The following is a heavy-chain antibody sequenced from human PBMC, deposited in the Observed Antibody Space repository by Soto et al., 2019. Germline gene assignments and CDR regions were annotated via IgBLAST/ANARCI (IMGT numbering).Heavy chain of an antibody. Sequence: QVQLVESGGGVVQPGRSLRLSCAASGFTFSHYAMHWVRQAPGKGLEWVALMSYDGSNEYYADSVKGRFTISRDNSKKALYLQMNSLRAEDTAVYYCAEEGRHNFDYWGQGTLGTVSS. V-gene: IGHV3-30*18. CDR3: AEEGRHNFDY. CDR2: MSYDGSNE. J-gene: IGHJ4*02. CDR1: GFTFSHYA. D-gene: IGHD3-10*01.